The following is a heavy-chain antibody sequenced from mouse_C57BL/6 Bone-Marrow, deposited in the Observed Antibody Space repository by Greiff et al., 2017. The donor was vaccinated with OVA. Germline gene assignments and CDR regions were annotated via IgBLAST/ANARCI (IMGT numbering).Heavy chain of an antibody. CDR1: GFTFSSYG. Sequence: EVMLVESGGDLVKPGGSLKLSCAASGFTFSSYGMSWVRQTPDKRLEWVATISSGGSYTYYPDSVKGRFTISRDNAKNTLYLQMSSLKSEDTAMYYCARRGTGDYWGQGTTLTVSS. CDR3: ARRGTGDY. V-gene: IGHV5-6*02. CDR2: ISSGGSYT. D-gene: IGHD2-14*01. J-gene: IGHJ2*01.